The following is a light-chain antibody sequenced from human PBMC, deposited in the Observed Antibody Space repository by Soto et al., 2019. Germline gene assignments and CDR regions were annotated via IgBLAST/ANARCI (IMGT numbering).Light chain of an antibody. CDR3: QVWHSSSDHYV. Sequence: SYELTQPPSVSVAPGQTATITCGGDNIGSKSVHWYQQKPGQAPVLVVHDDSDRPSGIPERFSGSNSGKTATLTISRVEAGDEADYYCQVWHSSSDHYVFGSGTKVTVL. J-gene: IGLJ1*01. V-gene: IGLV3-21*02. CDR1: NIGSKS. CDR2: DDS.